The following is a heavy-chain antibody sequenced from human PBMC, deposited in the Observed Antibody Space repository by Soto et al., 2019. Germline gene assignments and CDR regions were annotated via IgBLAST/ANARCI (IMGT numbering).Heavy chain of an antibody. V-gene: IGHV1-8*01. CDR1: GYTFTSYD. Sequence: QVQLVQSGAEVKKPGASVKVSCKASGYTFTSYDINWVRQATGQGLEWMGWMNPNSGNTGYAQKFQGRVTMTRNTSISTAYMKLSTRRSADTAVYYCARWPDGYYYYGMDVWGQGTTVTVSS. CDR2: MNPNSGNT. J-gene: IGHJ6*02. CDR3: ARWPDGYYYYGMDV.